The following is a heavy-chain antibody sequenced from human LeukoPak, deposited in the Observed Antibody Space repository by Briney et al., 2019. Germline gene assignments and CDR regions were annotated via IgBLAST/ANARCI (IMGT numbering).Heavy chain of an antibody. Sequence: KASETLSLTCTVSGDSITNHYWNWIRQPPGKGLEWIGHIYYSGRTNYNPSLKSRVTVSVDTSKNQFSLKLSSVTAADTAVYYCARENIVVDYWGQGALVTVSS. D-gene: IGHD2/OR15-2a*01. V-gene: IGHV4-59*11. CDR3: ARENIVVDY. CDR1: GDSITNHY. CDR2: IYYSGRT. J-gene: IGHJ4*02.